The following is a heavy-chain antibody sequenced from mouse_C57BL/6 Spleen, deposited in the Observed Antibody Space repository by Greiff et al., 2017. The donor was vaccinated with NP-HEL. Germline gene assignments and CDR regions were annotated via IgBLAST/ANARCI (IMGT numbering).Heavy chain of an antibody. J-gene: IGHJ4*01. CDR2: INPGSGGT. Sequence: VQLQQSGAELVRPGTSVKVSCKASGYAFTNYLIEWVKQRPGQGLEWIGVINPGSGGTNYNEKFKGKATLTADKSSSTAYMQLSSLTSEDSAVYFCAREGYVYWGQGTSVTVSS. CDR1: GYAFTNYL. D-gene: IGHD2-2*01. CDR3: AREGYVY. V-gene: IGHV1-54*01.